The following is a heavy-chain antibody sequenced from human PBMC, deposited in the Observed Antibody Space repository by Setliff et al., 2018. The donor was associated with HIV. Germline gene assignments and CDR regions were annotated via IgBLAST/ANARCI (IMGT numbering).Heavy chain of an antibody. V-gene: IGHV3-48*03. D-gene: IGHD2-8*01. CDR2: ISSRGSTI. CDR1: GFSFSSYE. Sequence: LSLSCAASGFSFSSYEMNWVRQAPGKGLEWVSYISSRGSTIYYADSVKGRFTISRDNAKSSLYLQMNSLRAEDTALYYCARYVWSNGPRDLWGQGTLVTVSS. J-gene: IGHJ5*02. CDR3: ARYVWSNGPRDL.